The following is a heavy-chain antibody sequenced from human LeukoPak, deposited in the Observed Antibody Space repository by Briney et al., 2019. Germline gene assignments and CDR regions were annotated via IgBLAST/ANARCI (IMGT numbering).Heavy chain of an antibody. CDR1: GFTFDDYA. V-gene: IGHV3-9*01. J-gene: IGHJ4*02. Sequence: GGSLRLSCAASGFTFDDYAMHWVRQAPGKGLEWVSGISWNSGSIGYADSVKGRFTISRDNSKNTLYLQMSSLRAEDTAVYYCAKVLVAREVLTGQWDYWGQGTLVTVSS. CDR3: AKVLVAREVLTGQWDY. D-gene: IGHD1-26*01. CDR2: ISWNSGSI.